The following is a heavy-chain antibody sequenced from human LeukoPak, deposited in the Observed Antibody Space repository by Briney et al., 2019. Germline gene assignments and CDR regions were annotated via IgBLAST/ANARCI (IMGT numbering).Heavy chain of an antibody. CDR1: GDSVSINSAA. J-gene: IGHJ5*02. V-gene: IGHV6-1*01. Sequence: SQTLSLTFAISGDSVSINSAAWNWIRQSPSRGLEWLGRTYYRSNWYNDYAVSVKSQITINPDTSKNQFSLQLNSVTLEDTAVYYCTRSSSGWSGNWFDHWGQGTLVTVSS. CDR3: TRSSSGWSGNWFDH. D-gene: IGHD6-19*01. CDR2: TYYRSNWYN.